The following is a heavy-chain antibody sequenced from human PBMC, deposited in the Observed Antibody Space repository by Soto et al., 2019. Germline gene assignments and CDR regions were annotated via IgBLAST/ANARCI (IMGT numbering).Heavy chain of an antibody. CDR3: ARTYCSGGSCYSLNWFDP. Sequence: QVQLQESGPGLVKPSETLSLTCTVSGGSISSYYWSWIRQPPGKGLEWIGYIYYSGSTNYNPSLKSRVTISVDTYKNQFSLKLSSVTAADTAVYYCARTYCSGGSCYSLNWFDPWGQGTLVTVSS. J-gene: IGHJ5*02. CDR1: GGSISSYY. V-gene: IGHV4-59*01. CDR2: IYYSGST. D-gene: IGHD2-15*01.